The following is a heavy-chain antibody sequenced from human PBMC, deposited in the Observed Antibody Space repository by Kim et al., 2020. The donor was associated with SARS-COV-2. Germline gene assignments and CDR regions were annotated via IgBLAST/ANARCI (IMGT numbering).Heavy chain of an antibody. J-gene: IGHJ4*02. CDR2: INHSGST. CDR1: GGSFSGYY. CDR3: ARGWTGDGGY. D-gene: IGHD7-27*01. V-gene: IGHV4-34*01. Sequence: SETLSLTCAVYGGSFSGYYWSWIRQPPGKGLEWIGEINHSGSTNYNPSRKSRVTISVDTSKNQFSLKLSSVTAADTAVYYCARGWTGDGGYWGQGTLVTVSS.